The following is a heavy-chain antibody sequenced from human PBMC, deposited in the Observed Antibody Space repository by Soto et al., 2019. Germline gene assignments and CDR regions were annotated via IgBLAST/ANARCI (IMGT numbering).Heavy chain of an antibody. CDR3: AKDPGVVAIHYFDY. Sequence: GGSLRLSCAASGFTFSSYWMHWVRQAPGKGLEWVSGIGSTGVSTYYADSVKGRFTISRDNSKNMLYLHMDSLRAEDTAVYYCAKDPGVVAIHYFDYWGQGTLVTVSS. CDR2: IGSTGVST. CDR1: GFTFSSYW. J-gene: IGHJ4*02. D-gene: IGHD5-12*01. V-gene: IGHV3-23*01.